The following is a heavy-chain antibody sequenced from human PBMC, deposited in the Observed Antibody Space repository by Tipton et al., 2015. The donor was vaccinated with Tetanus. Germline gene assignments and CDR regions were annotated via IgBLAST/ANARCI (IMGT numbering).Heavy chain of an antibody. V-gene: IGHV4-59*01. CDR2: IYSSGST. CDR3: ARDHRLSASYAGWFDR. Sequence: TLSLTCSVSGGSINPYYWSWIRQPPGKGLEWIGNIYSSGSTYYNPSLKSRVTISVDTSRNQFSLMLKSVTPADTAMYYCARDHRLSASYAGWFDRWGQGALGTVSS. CDR1: GGSINPYY. D-gene: IGHD2-8*01. J-gene: IGHJ5*02.